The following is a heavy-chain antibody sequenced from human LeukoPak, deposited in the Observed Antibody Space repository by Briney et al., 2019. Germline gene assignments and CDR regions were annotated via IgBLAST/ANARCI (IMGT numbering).Heavy chain of an antibody. J-gene: IGHJ6*02. D-gene: IGHD2-15*01. V-gene: IGHV1-8*01. CDR3: ARSHSKRYCSGGSCYYYGMDV. CDR1: GYTFTSYD. Sequence: ASVKVSCKASGYTFTSYDINWVRQATGQGLEWMGWMNPNSGNTGYAQKFQGRVTMTRNTSISTAYMELSSLRSEDTAVYYCARSHSKRYCSGGSCYYYGMDVWGQGTTVTVSS. CDR2: MNPNSGNT.